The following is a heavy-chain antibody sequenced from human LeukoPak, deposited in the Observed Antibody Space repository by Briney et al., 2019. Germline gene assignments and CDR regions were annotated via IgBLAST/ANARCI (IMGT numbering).Heavy chain of an antibody. CDR3: AEDRAGSGSPYYFDY. Sequence: GGSLRLSCAASGFTFSSYAMSWVRQAPGKGLEWVSGVSGTGGSTYYADSVKGRFTISRDNSKNTLYLQMNSLRAEDTAVYYCAEDRAGSGSPYYFDYWGQGTLVTVSS. D-gene: IGHD3-10*01. J-gene: IGHJ4*02. V-gene: IGHV3-23*01. CDR1: GFTFSSYA. CDR2: VSGTGGST.